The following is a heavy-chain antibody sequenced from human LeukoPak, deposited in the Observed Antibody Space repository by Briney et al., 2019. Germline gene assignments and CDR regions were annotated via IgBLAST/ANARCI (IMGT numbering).Heavy chain of an antibody. CDR2: ISAYNGNT. CDR3: ARDTPHYDFWSGPIWRYYMDV. CDR1: GYTFTSYG. D-gene: IGHD3-3*01. J-gene: IGHJ6*03. V-gene: IGHV1-18*01. Sequence: GASVTVSCTASGYTFTSYGISWVRQAPGQGLEWMGWISAYNGNTNYAQKLQGRVTMTTDTSTSTAYMELRSLRSDDTAVYYCARDTPHYDFWSGPIWRYYMDVWGKGTTVTVSS.